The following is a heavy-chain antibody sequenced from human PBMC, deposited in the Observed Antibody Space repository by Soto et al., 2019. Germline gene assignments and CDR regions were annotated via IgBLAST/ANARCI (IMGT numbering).Heavy chain of an antibody. CDR2: ISDTGGST. CDR3: AKPAYDILTGYRRRTPGFHFDS. Sequence: PGGSLRLSCAASGFTFSTYDLNWVRQAPGEGLEWVSSISDTGGSTNYAGSVKGRFVISRDNSKNTLYLRMNSLRAEDTAVYYCAKPAYDILTGYRRRTPGFHFDSWGQGTRVTVSS. V-gene: IGHV3-23*01. J-gene: IGHJ4*02. D-gene: IGHD3-9*01. CDR1: GFTFSTYD.